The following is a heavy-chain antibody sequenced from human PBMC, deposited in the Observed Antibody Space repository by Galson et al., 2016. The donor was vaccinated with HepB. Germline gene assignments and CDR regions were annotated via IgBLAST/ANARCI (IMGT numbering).Heavy chain of an antibody. Sequence: SLRLSCAASGFTFSSYAMYWVRQATGKGLEWVAVISYDGRKKYYADFVKGRLTISRDNSKNTLSLQINSLRAEDTAVYYCARDYYGGNSVVCAYWGQGTLVTVPS. CDR2: ISYDGRKK. CDR1: GFTFSSYA. V-gene: IGHV3-30*04. D-gene: IGHD4-23*01. CDR3: ARDYYGGNSVVCAY. J-gene: IGHJ4*02.